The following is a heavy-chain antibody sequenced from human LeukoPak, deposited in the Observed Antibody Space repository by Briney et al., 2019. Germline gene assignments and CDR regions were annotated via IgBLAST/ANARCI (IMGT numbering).Heavy chain of an antibody. V-gene: IGHV1-69*05. Sequence: SVKVSCKASGGTFTSYAISWVRQAPGQGLEWRGGIIPIFGTANYAQKFQGRVTITTDESTSTAYMELSSLRSEARALNYCATFAQWQVPNALYYFDYSGQGTLVTVPS. CDR3: ATFAQWQVPNALYYFDY. J-gene: IGHJ4*02. CDR2: IIPIFGTA. CDR1: GGTFTSYA. D-gene: IGHD6-19*01.